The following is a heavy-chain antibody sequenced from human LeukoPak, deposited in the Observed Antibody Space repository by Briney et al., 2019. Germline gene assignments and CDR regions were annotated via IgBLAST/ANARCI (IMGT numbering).Heavy chain of an antibody. CDR1: GGSISSYY. V-gene: IGHV4-59*08. CDR3: ARLIYDSSGYYVAY. D-gene: IGHD3-22*01. J-gene: IGHJ4*02. Sequence: PSETLSLTCTVSGGSISSYYWSWIRQPPGKGLEWIGYIYYSGSTNYNPSLKSRVTISVDTSKNQFSLKLSSVTAADTAVYYCARLIYDSSGYYVAYWGQGTLVTVSS. CDR2: IYYSGST.